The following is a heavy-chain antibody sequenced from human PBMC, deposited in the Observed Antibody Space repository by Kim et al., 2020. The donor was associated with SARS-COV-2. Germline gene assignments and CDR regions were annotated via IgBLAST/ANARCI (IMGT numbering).Heavy chain of an antibody. CDR1: GGTFSTYA. V-gene: IGHV1-69*06. D-gene: IGHD3-9*01. CDR2: IIPTFGTA. J-gene: IGHJ5*02. Sequence: SVKVSCKASGGTFSTYAISWVRQAPGQGLEWMGGIIPTFGTANYAQKFQGRVTISADNSTSTVYMEMSSLRSEDTAVYYCARSLRYFDSTRWFDPWGQGTLVTVSS. CDR3: ARSLRYFDSTRWFDP.